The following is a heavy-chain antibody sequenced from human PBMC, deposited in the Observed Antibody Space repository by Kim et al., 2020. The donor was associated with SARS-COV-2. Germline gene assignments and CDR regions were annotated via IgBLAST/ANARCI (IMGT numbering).Heavy chain of an antibody. V-gene: IGHV3-66*01. J-gene: IGHJ4*02. D-gene: IGHD2-21*02. CDR2: TT. Sequence: TTYYPDSVKGRFAISRDTCRNTLYLQMTSLRAEDTAVYYCASVVSGYFDYWGQGTLVTVSS. CDR3: ASVVSGYFDY.